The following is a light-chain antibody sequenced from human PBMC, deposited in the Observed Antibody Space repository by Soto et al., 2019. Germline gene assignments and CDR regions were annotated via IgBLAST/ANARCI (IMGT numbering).Light chain of an antibody. V-gene: IGKV3-20*01. J-gene: IGKJ1*01. CDR3: QQYGSSPRT. Sequence: EIVLTQSPGTLALSPGERAILSCRASQSVSSSYLAWYRQKPGQAPSLLIYGASSRATGIPDRFSGSGSGTDFTLTISRLEAEDFAVYYCQQYGSSPRTFGQGTKVDIK. CDR1: QSVSSSY. CDR2: GAS.